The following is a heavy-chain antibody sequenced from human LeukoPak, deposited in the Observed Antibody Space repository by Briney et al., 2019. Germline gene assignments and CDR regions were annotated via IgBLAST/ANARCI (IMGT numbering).Heavy chain of an antibody. Sequence: RASVKVSCKASGYTFTGYYMHWVRQAPRQGLEWMGWINPNSGGTNYAQKFQGRVTMTRDTSISTAYMELSRLRSDDTAVYYCARGDGVNYYDSSGFQHWGQGTLVTVSS. V-gene: IGHV1-2*02. D-gene: IGHD3-22*01. CDR2: INPNSGGT. CDR3: ARGDGVNYYDSSGFQH. CDR1: GYTFTGYY. J-gene: IGHJ1*01.